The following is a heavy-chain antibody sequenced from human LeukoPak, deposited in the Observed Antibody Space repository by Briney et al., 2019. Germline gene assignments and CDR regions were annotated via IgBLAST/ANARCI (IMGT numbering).Heavy chain of an antibody. CDR1: GFTVSSNY. D-gene: IGHD3-10*01. Sequence: EAGGSLRLSCAASGFTVSSNYMSWVRQAPGKGLEWISYISISSSTIYYADSVKGRFTVSRDNAKTSLYLQMNSLRAEDTAVYYCARRDSGSRGFDSWGQGTLVTVSS. J-gene: IGHJ4*02. CDR3: ARRDSGSRGFDS. CDR2: ISISSSTI. V-gene: IGHV3-48*01.